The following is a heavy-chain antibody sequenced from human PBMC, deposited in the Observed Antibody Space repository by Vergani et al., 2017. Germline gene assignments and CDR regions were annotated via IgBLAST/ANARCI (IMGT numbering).Heavy chain of an antibody. D-gene: IGHD3-16*01. CDR3: AKHFRGWGIDY. J-gene: IGHJ4*02. CDR2: IQFDGSNQ. CDR1: GFTLSNYD. Sequence: QVQLVESGGGVVQRGGSLRLSCATSGFTLSNYDMQWIRQGPGKGLEFVAFIQFDGSNQYYADSVKGRFTLSGDFSKNTLYLQMNSRRTDDTATYYCAKHFRGWGIDYWGQGTQVIVSS. V-gene: IGHV3-30*02.